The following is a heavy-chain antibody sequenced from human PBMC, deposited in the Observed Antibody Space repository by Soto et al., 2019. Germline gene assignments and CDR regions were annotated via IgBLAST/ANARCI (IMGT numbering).Heavy chain of an antibody. D-gene: IGHD2-2*01. Sequence: TLCLTCTVSGGSISSGGYYGSWIRQHPGKGLEWIGYIYYSGSTYYNPSLKSRVTISVDTSKNQFSLKLSSVTAADTAVYYCARDRDCSSTSCASGMDVWGQGTTVTVSS. V-gene: IGHV4-31*03. CDR2: IYYSGST. CDR1: GGSISSGGYY. CDR3: ARDRDCSSTSCASGMDV. J-gene: IGHJ6*02.